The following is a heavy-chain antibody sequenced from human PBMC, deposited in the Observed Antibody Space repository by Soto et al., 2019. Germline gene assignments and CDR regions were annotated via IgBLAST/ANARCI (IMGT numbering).Heavy chain of an antibody. V-gene: IGHV4-34*01. Sequence: QVQLQQSGAGLLKPSETLSLTCAVYGESFSGHIWTWIRQTPGKGLQWIGQINHSGSASYNPSLKSRGTISVHTSNSLFSLELGSVTAADTAVYYCARGLITGSHYSGGWYYFDSWGQGTQVTVSS. D-gene: IGHD6-19*01. CDR2: INHSGSA. J-gene: IGHJ4*02. CDR1: GESFSGHI. CDR3: ARGLITGSHYSGGWYYFDS.